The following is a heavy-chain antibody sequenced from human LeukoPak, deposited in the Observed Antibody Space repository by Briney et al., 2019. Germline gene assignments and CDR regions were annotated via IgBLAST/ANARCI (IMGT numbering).Heavy chain of an antibody. D-gene: IGHD3-9*01. CDR1: GFAFSSYS. J-gene: IGHJ3*01. V-gene: IGHV3-21*04. Sequence: GGSLRLSCAASGFAFSSYSMNWVRQAPGKGLEWVSSISSSSSYIYYADSVKGRFTISRDNSKNTLYLQMNSLRAEDTAVYYCAKDQGEGNYDILTGYAPDWGQGTMVTVSS. CDR3: AKDQGEGNYDILTGYAPD. CDR2: ISSSSSYI.